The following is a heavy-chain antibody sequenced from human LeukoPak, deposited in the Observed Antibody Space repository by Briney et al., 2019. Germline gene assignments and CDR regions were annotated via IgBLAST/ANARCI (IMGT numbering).Heavy chain of an antibody. CDR2: IKPDGTEK. Sequence: GGSLRLSCAGSGFTFSSYWMSWVRQAPGKGLEWVANIKPDGTEKYYVDSVKGRFTISRDNAKNSLYLQMNSLRAEDTAVYYCARYVLLWFGEPAWGQGTLVTVSS. D-gene: IGHD3-10*01. CDR3: ARYVLLWFGEPA. V-gene: IGHV3-7*01. CDR1: GFTFSSYW. J-gene: IGHJ4*02.